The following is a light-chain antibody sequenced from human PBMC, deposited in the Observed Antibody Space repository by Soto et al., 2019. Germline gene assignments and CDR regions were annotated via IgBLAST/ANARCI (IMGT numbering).Light chain of an antibody. V-gene: IGLV2-8*01. Sequence: QSALTQPPSASGSPGQSVTISCTGTSSDVGGYKSVSWYQQHPGKAPKLMIYEVSKRPSGVPDRFSGSKSGNTASLTVSGLQAEAEADYSCISSAGSSNVLFGGGTKLTVL. CDR3: ISSAGSSNVL. J-gene: IGLJ2*01. CDR2: EVS. CDR1: SSDVGGYKS.